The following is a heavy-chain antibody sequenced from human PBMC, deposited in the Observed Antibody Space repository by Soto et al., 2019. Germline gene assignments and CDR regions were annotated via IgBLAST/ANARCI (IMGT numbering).Heavy chain of an antibody. CDR1: GLTFGTYA. J-gene: IGHJ5*02. Sequence: GGSVRRSCAASGLTFGTYAMNWVRRAPGKGLEWVSGITVSGGSTYYADSVKGRFTISRDNSENTLYLQMSSLRGDDTAVYYCAKDRSVDTRDWFDPWGQGTLVTVSS. CDR3: AKDRSVDTRDWFDP. CDR2: ITVSGGST. V-gene: IGHV3-23*01. D-gene: IGHD5-18*01.